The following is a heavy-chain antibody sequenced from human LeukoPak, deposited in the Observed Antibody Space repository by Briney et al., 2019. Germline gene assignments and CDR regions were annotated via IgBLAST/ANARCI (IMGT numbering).Heavy chain of an antibody. J-gene: IGHJ4*02. D-gene: IGHD3-10*01. Sequence: ETLSLPCTVSGGSISSYYWSWIRQPPGKGLEWIGYIFYSGITNYNPSLSLKSRVTISVDTSKNQFSLKLSSVTAADTAVYYCATGSGSYYKPFDYWGQGTLVTVSS. CDR1: GGSISSYY. V-gene: IGHV4-59*08. CDR2: IFYSGIT. CDR3: ATGSGSYYKPFDY.